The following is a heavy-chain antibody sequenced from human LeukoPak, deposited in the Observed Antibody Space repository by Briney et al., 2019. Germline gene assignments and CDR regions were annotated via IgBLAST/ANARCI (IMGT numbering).Heavy chain of an antibody. D-gene: IGHD5-12*01. J-gene: IGHJ4*02. V-gene: IGHV1-3*03. CDR1: AYSFTPYA. CDR2: INAGNGHT. Sequence: ASVKVSCKTSAYSFTPYAMHWVRQAPGQRLEWMGWINAGNGHTKYSQEFQGRLTITKDTSANTVYMDLSSLRSEDVAVYYCARGRWVATTKAYYFDDWGQGPRVTVSP. CDR3: ARGRWVATTKAYYFDD.